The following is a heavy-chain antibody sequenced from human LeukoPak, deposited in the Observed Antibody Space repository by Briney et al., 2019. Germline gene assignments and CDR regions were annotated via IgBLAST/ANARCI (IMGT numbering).Heavy chain of an antibody. J-gene: IGHJ4*02. V-gene: IGHV4-61*08. Sequence: SQTLSLTCTVSGGSISSGGYYWSWIRQPPGKGLEWIGYIYYSGSTNYTPSLKSRITISVDTSRNQFSLKLNSVTAADTAVYYCARSGRGSSAGFDYWGQGTLVTVPS. CDR3: ARSGRGSSAGFDY. D-gene: IGHD3-10*01. CDR2: IYYSGST. CDR1: GGSISSGGYY.